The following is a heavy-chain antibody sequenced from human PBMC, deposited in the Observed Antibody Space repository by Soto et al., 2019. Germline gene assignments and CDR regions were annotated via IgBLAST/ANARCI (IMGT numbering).Heavy chain of an antibody. Sequence: ASVKVSCKASGYTFTSYDINWVRQATGQGLEWMGWMNPNSGNTGYAQKFQGRVTMTRNTSISTAYMELSSLRSEDTAVYYCARDTYCSGGSCYYFDYWGQGTLVTVSS. CDR3: ARDTYCSGGSCYYFDY. CDR2: MNPNSGNT. D-gene: IGHD2-15*01. J-gene: IGHJ4*02. V-gene: IGHV1-8*01. CDR1: GYTFTSYD.